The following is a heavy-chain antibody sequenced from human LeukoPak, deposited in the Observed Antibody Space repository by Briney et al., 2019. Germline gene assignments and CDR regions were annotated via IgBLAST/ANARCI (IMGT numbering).Heavy chain of an antibody. CDR2: IIPVFDTA. Sequence: ASVKVSCKASGDTFSNYDVTWVRQAPGQGLEWMGRIIPVFDTAKYAQNFQGRVTMTTDESSSTAYMELYSLRSEDTAEYYCALSAEKQLVYFDFWGQGTLVTVSS. D-gene: IGHD6-13*01. V-gene: IGHV1-69*05. CDR1: GDTFSNYD. CDR3: ALSAEKQLVYFDF. J-gene: IGHJ4*02.